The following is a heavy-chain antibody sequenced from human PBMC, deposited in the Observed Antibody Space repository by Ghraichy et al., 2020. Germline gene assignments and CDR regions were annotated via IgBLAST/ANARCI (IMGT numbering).Heavy chain of an antibody. D-gene: IGHD5-12*01. CDR3: AKADWASNWGYGYDV. J-gene: IGHJ3*01. CDR2: ISGSGGST. V-gene: IGHV3-23*01. Sequence: GESLNNSCAAPGFTFNSYVLSWVRQAPGKGLEWVSAISGSGGSTYYADSVKGRFTISRDNSKNALYLQMNSLGAEDTAVYYCAKADWASNWGYGYDVWGQGTMVTVSS. CDR1: GFTFNSYV.